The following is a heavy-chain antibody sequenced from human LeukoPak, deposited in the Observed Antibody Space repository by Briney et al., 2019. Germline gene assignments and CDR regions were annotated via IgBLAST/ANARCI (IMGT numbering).Heavy chain of an antibody. V-gene: IGHV4-59*11. CDR2: IYYSGST. CDR3: ARISRGGSQYYYYMDV. CDR1: GGSISSHY. D-gene: IGHD2-15*01. Sequence: PSETLSLTCTVSGGSISSHYWSWIRQPPGKGLVWIGYIYYSGSTNYNPSLKSRVTISVDTSKNQFSLKLSSVTAADTAVYYCARISRGGSQYYYYMDVWGKGTTVTVSS. J-gene: IGHJ6*03.